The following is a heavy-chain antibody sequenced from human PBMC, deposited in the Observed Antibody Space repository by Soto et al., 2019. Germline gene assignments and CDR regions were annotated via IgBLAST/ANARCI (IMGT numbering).Heavy chain of an antibody. D-gene: IGHD3-16*01. CDR2: ISYDGSNK. Sequence: QVQLVESGGGVVQPGRSLRLSCAASGFTFSSYAMHWFSKAPGKGLEWVAVISYDGSNKYYADSVKGRFTISRDNSKNTLYLQMNSLRAEDTAVYYCARAYEGDYFDYWGQGTLVTVSS. CDR1: GFTFSSYA. J-gene: IGHJ4*02. V-gene: IGHV3-30-3*01. CDR3: ARAYEGDYFDY.